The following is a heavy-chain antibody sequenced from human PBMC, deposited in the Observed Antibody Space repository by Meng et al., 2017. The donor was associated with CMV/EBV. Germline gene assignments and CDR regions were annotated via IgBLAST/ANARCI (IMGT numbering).Heavy chain of an antibody. CDR2: IIPIFGTA. V-gene: IGHV1-69*05. Sequence: SVKVSCKASGGTFSSYAISWVRQAPGQGLEWMGGIIPIFGTANYAQKFQGRVTITTDESTSTAYRELSSLRSEDTAVYYWGTGGGIRGVTEEYYYYGMDVWGQGTTVTVSS. CDR1: GGTFSSYA. J-gene: IGHJ6*02. CDR3: GTGGGIRGVTEEYYYYGMDV. D-gene: IGHD3-10*01.